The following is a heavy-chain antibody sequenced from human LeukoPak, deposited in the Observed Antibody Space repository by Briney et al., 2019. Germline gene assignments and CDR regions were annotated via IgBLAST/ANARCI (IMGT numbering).Heavy chain of an antibody. V-gene: IGHV1-2*02. Sequence: GASVKVSCKASGYTFTGYYMHWVRQAPGQGLEWMGWINPNSGGTNYAQKFQGRVTVTRDTSISTAYMELSRLRSDDTAVYYCAGHHCSGGSCYFDYWGQGTLVTVSS. CDR3: AGHHCSGGSCYFDY. D-gene: IGHD2-15*01. CDR2: INPNSGGT. CDR1: GYTFTGYY. J-gene: IGHJ4*02.